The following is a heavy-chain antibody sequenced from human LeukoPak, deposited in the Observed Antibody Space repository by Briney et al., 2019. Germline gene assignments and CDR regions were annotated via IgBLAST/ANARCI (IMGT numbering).Heavy chain of an antibody. CDR1: GFIFSTYE. V-gene: IGHV3-48*03. CDR2: ISYSGRTI. Sequence: GGSLRLSCAASGFIFSTYEMNWVRQAPGKGLEWLSYISYSGRTIYYADSVKGRFTISRDNAKNSLYLQMNSLRAEDTAVYYCARETYYYDSSGYAGSGYYYYMDVWGKGTTVTISS. CDR3: ARETYYYDSSGYAGSGYYYYMDV. J-gene: IGHJ6*03. D-gene: IGHD3-22*01.